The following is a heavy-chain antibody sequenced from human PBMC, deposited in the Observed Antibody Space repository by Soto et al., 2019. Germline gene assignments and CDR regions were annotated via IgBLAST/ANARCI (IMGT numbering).Heavy chain of an antibody. D-gene: IGHD1-26*01. CDR2: INTGNGDS. V-gene: IGHV1-3*04. CDR3: ARSKTIVMPRFDY. Sequence: SVKVSCKTSGYVFTSFAIHWMRQAPGQGPEWMGWINTGNGDSKYSEKFQDRVTITRDTSANTAYMELSSLRSEDTAVYSCARSKTIVMPRFDYWV. CDR1: GYVFTSFA. J-gene: IGHJ4*01.